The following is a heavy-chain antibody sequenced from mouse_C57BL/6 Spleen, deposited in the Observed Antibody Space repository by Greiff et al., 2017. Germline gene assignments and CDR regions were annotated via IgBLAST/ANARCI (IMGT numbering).Heavy chain of an antibody. CDR3: AREGGVVACD. J-gene: IGHJ2*01. V-gene: IGHV1-81*01. D-gene: IGHD1-1*01. CDR2: IYPRSGNT. CDR1: GYTFTSYG. Sequence: VQLQQSGAELARPGASVKLSCKASGYTFTSYGISWVKQRTGQGLEWIGEIYPRSGNTYYNEKFKGKATLAADKSSSTAYMELRGLTSEDSAVYFCAREGGVVACDWGHGTTLTVSS.